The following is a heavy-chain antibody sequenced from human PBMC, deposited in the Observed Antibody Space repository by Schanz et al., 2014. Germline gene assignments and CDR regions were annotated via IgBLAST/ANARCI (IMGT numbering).Heavy chain of an antibody. Sequence: VQSVHSGTEVQKLGASVKVSCKASGYTFTDYGVIWVRQAPGQGLEWMGWISTSNGNTNYIQKLQGRVTMTTDTSTSTAYMELRSLRSDDTAVYYCARGGGPEDVFDIWGQGTIXTVSS. D-gene: IGHD5-12*01. CDR2: ISTSNGNT. J-gene: IGHJ3*02. CDR3: ARGGGPEDVFDI. CDR1: GYTFTDYG. V-gene: IGHV1-18*01.